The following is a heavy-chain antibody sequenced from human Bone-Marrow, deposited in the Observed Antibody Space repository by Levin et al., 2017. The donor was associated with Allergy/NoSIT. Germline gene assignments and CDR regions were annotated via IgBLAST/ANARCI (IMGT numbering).Heavy chain of an antibody. V-gene: IGHV4-38-2*02. CDR1: GSSISNGYN. D-gene: IGHD1-14*01. J-gene: IGHJ4*02. CDR3: AREGTPQSWDW. Sequence: PSETLSLTCGVSGSSISNGYNWGWIRQSPGKGLEWIASIYHSGSTYYNPSLKSRVTVSVDTSKNQFSLRLKNVTAADTAVYYCAREGTPQSWDWWGRGILVTVSS. CDR2: IYHSGST.